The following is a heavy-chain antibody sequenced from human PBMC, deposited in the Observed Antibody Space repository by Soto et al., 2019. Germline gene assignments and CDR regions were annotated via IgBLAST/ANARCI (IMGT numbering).Heavy chain of an antibody. Sequence: ALVKVSCKTSGYRYTVYYMHWVRQEKRQGLEWMGWINPSSGDTHYAQKFQAWVTLSRDSSISTAYMELRRLRSDDTAVYYCAILELGYCSGDRCSDYWGQGALVTVSS. V-gene: IGHV1-2*04. D-gene: IGHD2-15*01. CDR2: INPSSGDT. J-gene: IGHJ4*02. CDR3: AILELGYCSGDRCSDY. CDR1: GYRYTVYY.